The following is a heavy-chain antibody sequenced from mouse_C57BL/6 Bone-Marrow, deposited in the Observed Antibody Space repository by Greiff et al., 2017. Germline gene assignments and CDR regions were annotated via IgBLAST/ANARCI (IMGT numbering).Heavy chain of an antibody. D-gene: IGHD1-1*01. CDR3: TRFFYGLDY. J-gene: IGHJ2*01. Sequence: VQGVESGAELVRPGASVTLSCKASGYTFTDYEMHWVKQTPVHGLEWIGAIDPETGGTAYNQKFKGKAILTADKSSSTAYMALRSLTSEDSAVYYCTRFFYGLDYWGQGTTLTVSS. V-gene: IGHV1-15*01. CDR2: IDPETGGT. CDR1: GYTFTDYE.